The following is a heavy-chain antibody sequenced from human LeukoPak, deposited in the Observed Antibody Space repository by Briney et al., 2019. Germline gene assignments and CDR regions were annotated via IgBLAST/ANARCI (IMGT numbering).Heavy chain of an antibody. CDR3: ARDRRNYYDSSGYTRRFDY. CDR1: GGSFSGYY. Sequence: PSETLSLTCAVYGGSFSGYYWSWIRQPPGKGLEWIGEINHSGSTNYNPSLKSRVTISVDTSKNQFSLKLSSVTAADTAEYYCARDRRNYYDSSGYTRRFDYWGQGTLVTVSS. J-gene: IGHJ4*02. D-gene: IGHD3-22*01. CDR2: INHSGST. V-gene: IGHV4-34*01.